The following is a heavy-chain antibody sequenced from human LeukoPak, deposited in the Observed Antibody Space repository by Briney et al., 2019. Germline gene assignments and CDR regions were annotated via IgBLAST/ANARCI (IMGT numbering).Heavy chain of an antibody. J-gene: IGHJ4*02. CDR1: GFTFSSYS. V-gene: IGHV3-21*01. CDR3: ARDISPPPYFDY. Sequence: GGSLRLSRAASGFTFSSYSMNWVRQAPGKGLEWVSSISSSSSYIYYADSEKGRFTISRDNAKNSLYLQMNSLRAEDTAVYYCARDISPPPYFDYWGQGTLVTVSS. CDR2: ISSSSSYI.